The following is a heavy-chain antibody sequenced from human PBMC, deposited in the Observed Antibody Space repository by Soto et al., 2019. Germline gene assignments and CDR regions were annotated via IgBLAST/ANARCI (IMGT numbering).Heavy chain of an antibody. CDR1: GFTFGDYA. V-gene: IGHV3-49*03. Sequence: PGGSLRLSCTASGFTFGDYAMSWFRQAPGKGLEWVGFVRSKAYGGTIEYAASVKGRFTISRDDSKSIAYLQMNSLKTEDTAVYYCTRDPFGYGDDEDWFDPWGQGTLVTVSS. J-gene: IGHJ5*02. CDR2: VRSKAYGGTI. CDR3: TRDPFGYGDDEDWFDP. D-gene: IGHD4-17*01.